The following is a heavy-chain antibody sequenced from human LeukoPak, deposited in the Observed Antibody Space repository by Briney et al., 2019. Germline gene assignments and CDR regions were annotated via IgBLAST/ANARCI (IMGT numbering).Heavy chain of an antibody. CDR2: IKQDGSEK. V-gene: IGHV3-7*01. D-gene: IGHD3-3*01. CDR3: ARDLRGYDFWSGYYTGIY. CDR1: GFTFSSYW. J-gene: IGHJ4*02. Sequence: PGGSLRLSCAASGFTFSSYWMSWVRQAPGKGLEWVASIKQDGSEKYYVDSVKGRFTISRDNAKKSMFLRMNSLRAEDTAVYYCARDLRGYDFWSGYYTGIYWGQGILVTVSS.